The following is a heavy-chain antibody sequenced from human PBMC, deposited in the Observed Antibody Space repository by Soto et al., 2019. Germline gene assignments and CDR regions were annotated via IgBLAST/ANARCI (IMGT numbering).Heavy chain of an antibody. CDR1: GYTFTGYY. CDR3: ARGDYRSNWFDP. V-gene: IGHV1-2*04. Sequence: GASVKVPCKASGYTFTGYYMHWVRQAPGQGLEWMGWINPNSGGTNYAQKFQGWVTMTRDTSISTAYMELSRLRSDDTAVYYCARGDYRSNWFDPWGQGTLVTVSS. J-gene: IGHJ5*02. D-gene: IGHD4-4*01. CDR2: INPNSGGT.